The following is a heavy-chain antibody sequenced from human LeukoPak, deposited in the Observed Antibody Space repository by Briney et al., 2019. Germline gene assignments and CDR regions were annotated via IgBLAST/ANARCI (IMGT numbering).Heavy chain of an antibody. CDR1: GFTFRSYG. J-gene: IGHJ6*02. V-gene: IGHV3-7*01. CDR2: INQDGSER. Sequence: GGSLRLSCAATGFTFRSYGMHWVRQAPGKGLEWVGNINQDGSERYYVDSVKGRFTISRDNAKNSLSLQMNSLRAEDTALYYCARGNAMGVWGQGTTVTASS. CDR3: ARGNAMGV.